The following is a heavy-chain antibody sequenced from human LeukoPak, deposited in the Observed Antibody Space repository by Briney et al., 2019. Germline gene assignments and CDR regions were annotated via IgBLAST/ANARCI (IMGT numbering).Heavy chain of an antibody. CDR1: GFYFSDSR. D-gene: IGHD2-21*01. CDR2: VNRDGTEK. V-gene: IGHV3-7*04. Sequence: PGGSLRLSCVTSGFYFSDSRMTWVRQAPGKGLQWVANVNRDGTEKHFLDSVEGRFTISRDNAKKSLYLQMSSLRPQDTAVYFCVRGDWYFESWGQGTLVTVSS. CDR3: VRGDWYFES. J-gene: IGHJ4*02.